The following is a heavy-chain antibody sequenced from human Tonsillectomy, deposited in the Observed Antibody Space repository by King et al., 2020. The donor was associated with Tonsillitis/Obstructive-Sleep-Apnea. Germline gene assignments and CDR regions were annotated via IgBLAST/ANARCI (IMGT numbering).Heavy chain of an antibody. Sequence: VQLVQSGSELKKPGASVKVSCKASGYTFTSYAMNWVRQAPGQGLEWMGWINTNTGRPTYAQGFTGRFVFSLDTSVSTPYLQISSLKAEDTAVYYCARDISSGWSRNDAFDIWGQGTMVTVSS. V-gene: IGHV7-4-1*02. CDR1: GYTFTSYA. D-gene: IGHD6-19*01. CDR3: ARDISSGWSRNDAFDI. CDR2: INTNTGRP. J-gene: IGHJ3*02.